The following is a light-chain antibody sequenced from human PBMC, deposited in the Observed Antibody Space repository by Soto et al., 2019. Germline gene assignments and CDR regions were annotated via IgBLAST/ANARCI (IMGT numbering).Light chain of an antibody. Sequence: EIVLTQSPATLSSSPGERATLSCRASQSVSSSLAWYQQKPGQAPRLLIYGASNKAGGIPARFSGSGSGTDFTLSISSLEPEDFAVYYCQQRSNWPVTFGQGTRVEIK. J-gene: IGKJ5*01. CDR3: QQRSNWPVT. V-gene: IGKV3-11*01. CDR1: QSVSSS. CDR2: GAS.